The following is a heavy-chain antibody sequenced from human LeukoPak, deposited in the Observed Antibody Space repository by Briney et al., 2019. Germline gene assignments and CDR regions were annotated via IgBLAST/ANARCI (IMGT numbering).Heavy chain of an antibody. V-gene: IGHV3-53*01. CDR3: ARSGGMDV. CDR1: GFTVSSNY. Sequence: GGSLRLSCAASGFTVSSNYMTWVRQVPGKGLEWVSVFYSGGSTYYADSVKGRFTISRDKSKNTLYLQMNSLRAEDTAVYYCARSGGMDVWGQGTTVTVSS. J-gene: IGHJ6*02. CDR2: FYSGGST.